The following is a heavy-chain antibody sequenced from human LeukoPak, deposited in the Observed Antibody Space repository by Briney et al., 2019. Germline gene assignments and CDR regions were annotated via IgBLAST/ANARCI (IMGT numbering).Heavy chain of an antibody. CDR3: ARVKVYSSSPEGYYYYMDV. CDR1: GGTFSSYA. Sequence: ASVKVSCKASGGTFSSYAINWVRQAPGQGLEWMGWISAYNGNTNYAQKLQGRVTMTTDTSTSTAYMELRSLRSDDTAVYYCARVKVYSSSPEGYYYYMDVWGKGTTVTVSS. D-gene: IGHD6-6*01. J-gene: IGHJ6*03. CDR2: ISAYNGNT. V-gene: IGHV1-18*01.